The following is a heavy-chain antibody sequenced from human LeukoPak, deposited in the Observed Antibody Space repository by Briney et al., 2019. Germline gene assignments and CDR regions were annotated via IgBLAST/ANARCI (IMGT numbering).Heavy chain of an antibody. CDR1: GGTFNNYA. J-gene: IGHJ6*03. D-gene: IGHD1-26*01. CDR2: IMPIFGTA. V-gene: IGHV1-69*05. Sequence: ASVKVSCKASGGTFNNYAISWVRQAPGQGPEWMGGIMPIFGTANYAQKFQGRVTITTDESTSTAYMELSSLRSEDTAVYYCARGGGIVGATPDYYYMDVWGKGTTVTVSS. CDR3: ARGGGIVGATPDYYYMDV.